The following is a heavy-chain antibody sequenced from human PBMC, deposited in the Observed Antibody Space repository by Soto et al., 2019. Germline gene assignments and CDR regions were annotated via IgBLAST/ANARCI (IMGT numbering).Heavy chain of an antibody. Sequence: GVSLRLSCAASGFTFSSYGMHWVRQAPGKGLEWVAVISYDGSNKYYADSVKGRFTISRDNSKNTLYLQMNSLRAEDTAVYYCAKDDAWDYDILTRYYDYWRQGTLVTVSS. V-gene: IGHV3-30*18. J-gene: IGHJ4*02. CDR2: ISYDGSNK. CDR1: GFTFSSYG. D-gene: IGHD3-9*01. CDR3: AKDDAWDYDILTRYYDY.